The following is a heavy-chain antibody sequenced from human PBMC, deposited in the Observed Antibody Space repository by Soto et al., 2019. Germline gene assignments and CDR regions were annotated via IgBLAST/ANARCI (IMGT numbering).Heavy chain of an antibody. J-gene: IGHJ4*02. D-gene: IGHD3-3*01. V-gene: IGHV3-33*01. CDR2: IWYDGSNK. Sequence: GGSLRLSCAAPGFTFSSYGMHWVRQAPGKGLEWVAVIWYDGSNKYYADSVKGRFTISRDNSKNTLYLQMNSLRAEDTAVYYCARGGGNVLRFLEWLSIRPHFDYWGQGTLDTVSS. CDR3: ARGGGNVLRFLEWLSIRPHFDY. CDR1: GFTFSSYG.